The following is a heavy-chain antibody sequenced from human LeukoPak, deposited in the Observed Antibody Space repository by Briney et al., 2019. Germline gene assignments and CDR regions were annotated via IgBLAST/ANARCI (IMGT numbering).Heavy chain of an antibody. CDR2: IYGSGST. J-gene: IGHJ5*02. Sequence: SDTLSLTRTVSGDSLSSHFWTWIRQPPGKALEWIGYIYGSGSTNYDPSLRSRVTISEDTSKNHFSLKLTSVTAADTAVYYCARNVGWYTHDTWGQGTLVTVSS. CDR1: GDSLSSHF. D-gene: IGHD6-19*01. V-gene: IGHV4-59*08. CDR3: ARNVGWYTHDT.